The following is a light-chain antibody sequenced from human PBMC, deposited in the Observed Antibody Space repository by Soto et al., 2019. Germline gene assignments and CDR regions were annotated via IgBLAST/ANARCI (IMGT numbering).Light chain of an antibody. CDR2: DAS. CDR1: QNIRSS. V-gene: IGKV3-15*01. Sequence: EVVMTQSPASLSASPGARVTLSCRASQNIRSSLAWYQQRPGQAPRLLIYDASTRATGIPPRFSGGGSGTEFTVPISSLQSEDFSIYYCQQYDIWPPYTFGQGTKVDIK. J-gene: IGKJ2*01. CDR3: QQYDIWPPYT.